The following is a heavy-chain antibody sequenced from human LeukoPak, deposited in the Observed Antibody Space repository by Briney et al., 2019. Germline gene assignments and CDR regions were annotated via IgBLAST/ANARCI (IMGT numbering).Heavy chain of an antibody. J-gene: IGHJ1*01. Sequence: GASVKVSCKASGYTFTGYYMHWVRQAPGQGLEWMGRINPNSGGTNYAQKFQGRVTMTRDTSISTAYMELSRLRSDDTAVYYCARDHITYYYDSSGSRDVVQHWGQGTLVTVSS. V-gene: IGHV1-2*06. CDR2: INPNSGGT. CDR3: ARDHITYYYDSSGSRDVVQH. CDR1: GYTFTGYY. D-gene: IGHD3-22*01.